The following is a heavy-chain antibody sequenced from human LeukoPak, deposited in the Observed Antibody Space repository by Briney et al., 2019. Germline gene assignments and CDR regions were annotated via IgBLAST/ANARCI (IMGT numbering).Heavy chain of an antibody. D-gene: IGHD6-6*01. CDR2: ISGSGSTI. J-gene: IGHJ5*02. CDR1: GFTFSSYE. V-gene: IGHV3-48*03. CDR3: ARAAYGQLGGFDP. Sequence: GGSLRLSCAASGFTFSSYEMNWVRQAPGKGLEWVSYISGSGSTIYYADSVKGRCTISRDNAKNSVYLQMNSLISEETAVYYFARAAYGQLGGFDPWGKGTLVTVSS.